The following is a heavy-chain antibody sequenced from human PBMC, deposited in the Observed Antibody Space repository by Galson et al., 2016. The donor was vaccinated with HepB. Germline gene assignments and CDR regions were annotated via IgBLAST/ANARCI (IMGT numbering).Heavy chain of an antibody. D-gene: IGHD3-16*01. J-gene: IGHJ4*02. CDR2: ITGNGGLT. CDR1: GFAFSTSN. CDR3: AREMGAYYLDF. V-gene: IGHV3-64*01. Sequence: SLRLSCAASGFAFSTSNMNWVRQAPGKGLELVSVITGNGGLTYYGNSVRGRFTISRDNSKNTVYLQMGSLRAEDMAVYYCAREMGAYYLDFWGQGALVAVSS.